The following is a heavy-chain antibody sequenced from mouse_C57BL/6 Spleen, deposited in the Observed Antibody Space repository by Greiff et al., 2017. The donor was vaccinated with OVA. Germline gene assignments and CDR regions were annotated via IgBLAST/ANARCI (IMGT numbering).Heavy chain of an antibody. D-gene: IGHD2-4*01. CDR3: ARDDYDHAMDY. V-gene: IGHV1-4*01. J-gene: IGHJ4*01. CDR1: GYTFTSYT. Sequence: QVQLKQSGAELARPGASVKMSCKASGYTFTSYTMHWVKQRPGPGLEWIGYINPSSGYTKYNQKFKDKATLTADKSSSTAYMQLSSLTSEDSAVYYCARDDYDHAMDYWGQGTSVTVSS. CDR2: INPSSGYT.